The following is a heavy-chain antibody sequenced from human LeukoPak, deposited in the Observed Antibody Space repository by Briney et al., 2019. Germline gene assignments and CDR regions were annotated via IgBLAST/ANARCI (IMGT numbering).Heavy chain of an antibody. Sequence: SVKVSCKASGGTFSSYAISWVRKAPGQGLEWMGRIIPIFGTANYAQKFQGRVTITTDESTSTAYMELSSLRSEDTAVYYCARAQYYYDSSGYFDYWGQGTLVTVSS. V-gene: IGHV1-69*05. J-gene: IGHJ4*02. CDR1: GGTFSSYA. CDR3: ARAQYYYDSSGYFDY. CDR2: IIPIFGTA. D-gene: IGHD3-22*01.